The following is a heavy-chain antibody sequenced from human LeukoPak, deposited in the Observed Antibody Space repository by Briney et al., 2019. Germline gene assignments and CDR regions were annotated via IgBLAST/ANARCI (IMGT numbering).Heavy chain of an antibody. V-gene: IGHV1-8*03. Sequence: ASVKVSCKASGYTFTSYDINWVRQATGQGLEWMGWMNPNSGNTGYAQKFQGRVTITRNTSISTAYMELSSLRSEDTAVYYCARGPPSYSNYYDSSGYYAPFRYWGQGTLVTVSS. CDR3: ARGPPSYSNYYDSSGYYAPFRY. D-gene: IGHD3-22*01. J-gene: IGHJ4*02. CDR1: GYTFTSYD. CDR2: MNPNSGNT.